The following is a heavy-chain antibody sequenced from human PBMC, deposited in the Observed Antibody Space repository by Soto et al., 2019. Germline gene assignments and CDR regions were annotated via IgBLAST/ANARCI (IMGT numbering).Heavy chain of an antibody. CDR3: ARGWDYGDKYYPPKYYFDY. D-gene: IGHD4-17*01. J-gene: IGHJ4*02. CDR2: INHSGST. V-gene: IGHV4-34*01. Sequence: PSETLSLTCAVYGGSFSGYYWSWIRQPPGKGLEWIGEINHSGSTNYNPSLKSRVTISVDTSKNQFSLKLSSVTAADTAVYYCARGWDYGDKYYPPKYYFDYWGQGTLVTVS. CDR1: GGSFSGYY.